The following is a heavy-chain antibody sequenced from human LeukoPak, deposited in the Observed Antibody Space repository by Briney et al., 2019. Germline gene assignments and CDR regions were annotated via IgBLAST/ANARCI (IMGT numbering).Heavy chain of an antibody. CDR2: IFYRGST. CDR1: GGSISNSTYY. V-gene: IGHV4-39*01. D-gene: IGHD6-19*01. CDR3: ARNWVADSFDF. Sequence: KSSETLSLTCTVSGGSISNSTYYWGWVRQPQGKGLEWIGSIFYRGSTYYTPSLKSRVTISVDTSKNQFSLKLTSVTAADTAMYFCARNWVADSFDFWGQGTMVTVSS. J-gene: IGHJ3*01.